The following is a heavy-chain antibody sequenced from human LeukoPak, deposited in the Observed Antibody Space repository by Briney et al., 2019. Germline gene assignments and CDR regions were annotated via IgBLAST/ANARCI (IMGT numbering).Heavy chain of an antibody. D-gene: IGHD2-8*01. Sequence: GASVKVSCKASGYTFTSYGISWVRQAPGQGLEWMGGISAYNGNTNYAQKLQGRVTMTTDTSTSTAYMELRSLRSDDTAVYYCATSEWRADRFDYWGQGTLVTVSS. V-gene: IGHV1-18*01. J-gene: IGHJ4*02. CDR1: GYTFTSYG. CDR3: ATSEWRADRFDY. CDR2: ISAYNGNT.